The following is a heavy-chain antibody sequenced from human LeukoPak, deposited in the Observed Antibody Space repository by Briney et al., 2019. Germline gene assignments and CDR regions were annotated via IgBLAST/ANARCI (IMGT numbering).Heavy chain of an antibody. Sequence: GGSLRLSCAASGFSFSNYAMNWVRQAPGKGLEWVSLIVASSGATFYADSVKGRFTISRDKSKNTLYLQMKSLRAEDTAVYYCAKGGYDYVEIGYFDYWGQGAPVTVSS. CDR3: AKGGYDYVEIGYFDY. CDR1: GFSFSNYA. V-gene: IGHV3-23*01. J-gene: IGHJ4*03. D-gene: IGHD5-12*01. CDR2: IVASSGAT.